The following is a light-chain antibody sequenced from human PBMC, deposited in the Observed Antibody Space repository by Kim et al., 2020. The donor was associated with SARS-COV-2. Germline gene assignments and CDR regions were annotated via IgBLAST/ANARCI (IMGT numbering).Light chain of an antibody. CDR3: QQYDSWPPLT. J-gene: IGKJ4*01. CDR2: GAS. V-gene: IGKV3-15*01. CDR1: QSVSSN. Sequence: PGERATRSCRASQSVSSNLAWYQHKPGQAPRLLIYGASTRATGIPARFGGSGSGTEFTLTISSLQSEDFAVYYCQQYDSWPPLTFGGGTKVDIK.